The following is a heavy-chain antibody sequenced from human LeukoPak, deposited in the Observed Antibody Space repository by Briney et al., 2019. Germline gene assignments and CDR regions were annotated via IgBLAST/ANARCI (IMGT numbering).Heavy chain of an antibody. J-gene: IGHJ4*02. D-gene: IGHD4-17*01. V-gene: IGHV3-53*01. CDR3: ARGDYGDYSGGDYFDY. Sequence: PGGSLRLSCAASGFTVNSNYMSWVRQAPGKGLEWVSVIYSGGNTYYADSVKGRFTISRDNSKNTLYLQMNSLRAEDTAVYYCARGDYGDYSGGDYFDYWGQGTLVTVSS. CDR1: GFTVNSNY. CDR2: IYSGGNT.